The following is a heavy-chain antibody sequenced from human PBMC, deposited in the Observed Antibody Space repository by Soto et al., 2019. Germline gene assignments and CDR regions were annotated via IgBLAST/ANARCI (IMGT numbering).Heavy chain of an antibody. Sequence: QITLQESGPPLVSPTQTLTLACTFSGFSLTTSGVGVGWIRQPPGKALEWLALIYWDDDTRYRPSLKSRLTITKDTSKNLVVLTMTNMDPVDTGTYYFVRFWSGFVVPRHRDALDIWGQRTMVTVSS. CDR1: GFSLTTSGVG. CDR2: IYWDDDT. CDR3: VRFWSGFVVPRHRDALDI. V-gene: IGHV2-5*04. J-gene: IGHJ3*02. D-gene: IGHD3-3*01.